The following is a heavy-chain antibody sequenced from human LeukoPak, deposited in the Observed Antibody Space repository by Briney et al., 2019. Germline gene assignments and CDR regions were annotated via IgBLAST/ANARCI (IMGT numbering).Heavy chain of an antibody. V-gene: IGHV3-72*01. Sequence: QPGGSLRLSCAASGFTFSDHYMDWVRQAPGKGPEWVGRIRKKATGQTTEYAAFVKGRFTISRDDSKDSLYLQMSSLETEDTAVYYCSTWLTYSDNENDYWGQGTLVTVSS. CDR2: IRKKATGQTT. D-gene: IGHD4-17*01. CDR1: GFTFSDHY. CDR3: STWLTYSDNENDY. J-gene: IGHJ4*02.